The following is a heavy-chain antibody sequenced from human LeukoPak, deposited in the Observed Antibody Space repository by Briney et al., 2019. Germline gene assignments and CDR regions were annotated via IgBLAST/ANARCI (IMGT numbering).Heavy chain of an antibody. V-gene: IGHV4-34*01. CDR3: ARVRIDSSSSDVGYYMDV. J-gene: IGHJ6*03. CDR2: INHSGST. Sequence: SETLSLTCAVYGGSFSGYYWSWIRQPPGKGLEWIGEINHSGSTNYNPSLKSRVTISVDTSKNQFSLKLSSVTAADTAVYYCARVRIDSSSSDVGYYMDVWGKGTTVTVSS. CDR1: GGSFSGYY. D-gene: IGHD6-6*01.